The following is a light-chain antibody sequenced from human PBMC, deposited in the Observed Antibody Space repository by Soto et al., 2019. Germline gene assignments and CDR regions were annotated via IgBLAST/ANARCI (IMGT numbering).Light chain of an antibody. CDR1: QTISSW. CDR2: KAS. V-gene: IGKV1-5*03. J-gene: IGKJ1*01. CDR3: QHHNSYSEA. Sequence: DSQMTQSPSTLSGSVGDRVTITCRASQTISSWLAWYQQKPGKAPKLLIYKASTLKSGVPSRFSGSGSGTEFTLTISSLQPDDFATYYCQHHNSYSEAFGQGTKVDIK.